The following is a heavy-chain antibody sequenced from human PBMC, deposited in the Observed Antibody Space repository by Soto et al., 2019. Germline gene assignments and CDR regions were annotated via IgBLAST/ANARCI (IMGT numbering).Heavy chain of an antibody. CDR1: GFTFNTAW. D-gene: IGHD2-2*01. CDR3: TADTPVFGQGEFEY. J-gene: IGHJ4*02. Sequence: LRLSCESSGFTFNTAWMTWVRQAPGKGLEWVALIKTKAEGVTTDYAAPVKGRFTVSRDDSKNTLYLQVNSLKTEDTAVYYCTADTPVFGQGEFEYWGQGTQVTVSS. V-gene: IGHV3-15*01. CDR2: IKTKAEGVTT.